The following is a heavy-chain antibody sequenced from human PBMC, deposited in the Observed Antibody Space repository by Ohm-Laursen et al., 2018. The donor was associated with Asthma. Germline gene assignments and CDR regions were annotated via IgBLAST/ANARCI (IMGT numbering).Heavy chain of an antibody. J-gene: IGHJ6*02. V-gene: IGHV4-30-4*02. Sequence: SDTLSLTCTVSGGSISSGGYYWSWIRQHPGKGLEWIGYIYYSGTTYHNPSLKSRVTISVDTSKNQFSLRLSSVTAADTAVYYCARVFLWFGDPQRVDVWGQGTSVTVPS. CDR2: IYYSGTT. CDR3: ARVFLWFGDPQRVDV. CDR1: GGSISSGGYY. D-gene: IGHD3-10*01.